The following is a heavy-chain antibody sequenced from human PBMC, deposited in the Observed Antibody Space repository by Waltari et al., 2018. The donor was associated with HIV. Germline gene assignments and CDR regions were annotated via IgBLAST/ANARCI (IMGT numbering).Heavy chain of an antibody. D-gene: IGHD6-13*01. Sequence: EVQLLESGGGLVQPGGSLRLSCRASGFSFSIYAMNWVRQAPGKGLEWVSCIGGNRDNRYYADSVKGRFTISRDNSKNKVFLQMKSLRPEDTAFYYCTKDPVTAVGNINWFDPWGQGTLVTVSS. CDR2: IGGNRDNR. J-gene: IGHJ5*02. CDR3: TKDPVTAVGNINWFDP. V-gene: IGHV3-23*01. CDR1: GFSFSIYA.